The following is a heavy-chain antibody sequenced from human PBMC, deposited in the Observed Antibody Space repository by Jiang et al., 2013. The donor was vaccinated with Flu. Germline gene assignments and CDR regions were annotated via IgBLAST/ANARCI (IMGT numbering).Heavy chain of an antibody. CDR2: IHHSGSAT. CDR3: ARGYNFVWGLEDY. Sequence: GPGLVKPSETLSLTCTVTGASISNHYWSWIRQPPGKGLEWIGEIHHSGSATIYNPSLRSRVTMSVDTSKNQISLRLSSVNAADTAVYYCARGYNFVWGLEDYWGQGTLVIVSS. J-gene: IGHJ4*02. D-gene: IGHD3-16*01. CDR1: GASISNHY. V-gene: IGHV4-59*11.